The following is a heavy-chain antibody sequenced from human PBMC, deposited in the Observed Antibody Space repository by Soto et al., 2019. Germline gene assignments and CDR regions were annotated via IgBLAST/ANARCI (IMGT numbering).Heavy chain of an antibody. CDR3: ARSKGYYENWFDP. V-gene: IGHV1-69*13. J-gene: IGHJ5*02. CDR1: GGTFSSYA. D-gene: IGHD3-3*01. Sequence: SVKVSCKASGGTFSSYAISRVRQAPGQGLEWMGGIIPIFGTANYAQKFQGRVTITADESTSTAYMELSSLRSEDTAVYYCARSKGYYENWFDPWGQGTLVTVSS. CDR2: IIPIFGTA.